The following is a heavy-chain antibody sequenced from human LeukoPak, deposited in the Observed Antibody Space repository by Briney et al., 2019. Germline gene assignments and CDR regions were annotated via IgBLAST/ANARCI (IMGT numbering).Heavy chain of an antibody. CDR2: IDSNSNFM. V-gene: IGHV3-21*04. CDR1: GFTFGLYS. J-gene: IGHJ5*02. CDR3: ARAVWFGEYNWFDP. Sequence: GGSLRLSCAASGFTFGLYSMTWVRQAPGKGLEWVSLIDSNSNFMNYADSVKGRFTISRDNSKNTLYLQMNSLRAEDTAVYYCARAVWFGEYNWFDPWGQGTLVTVSS. D-gene: IGHD3-10*01.